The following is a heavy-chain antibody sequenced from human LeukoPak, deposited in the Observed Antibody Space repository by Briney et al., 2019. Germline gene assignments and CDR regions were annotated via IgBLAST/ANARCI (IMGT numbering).Heavy chain of an antibody. V-gene: IGHV4-39*01. D-gene: IGHD3-10*01. Sequence: SETLSLTCTVSGGSISSSSYYWGWIRQPPGKGLEWIGSIYYSGYTYYNPSLESRVTISVDTSKNQFSLKLCSVTAADTAIYYCAKHYMGSSYNRGLDYWGQGTLVTVSS. CDR3: AKHYMGSSYNRGLDY. CDR2: IYYSGYT. J-gene: IGHJ4*02. CDR1: GGSISSSSYY.